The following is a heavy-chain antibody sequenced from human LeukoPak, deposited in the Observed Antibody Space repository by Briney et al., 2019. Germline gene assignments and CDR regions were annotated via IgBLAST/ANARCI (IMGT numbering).Heavy chain of an antibody. V-gene: IGHV1-2*02. D-gene: IGHD2-2*01. CDR2: INPNSGGT. Sequence: ASVKVSCKAPGYTFTGYYMRWVRQAPGQGLEWMGWINPNSGGTNYAQKLQGRVTMTTDTSTSTAYMELRSLRSDDTAVYYCARGVPCTSCYLFNVIWFDPWGQGTLVTVSS. CDR3: ARGVPCTSCYLFNVIWFDP. J-gene: IGHJ5*02. CDR1: GYTFTGYY.